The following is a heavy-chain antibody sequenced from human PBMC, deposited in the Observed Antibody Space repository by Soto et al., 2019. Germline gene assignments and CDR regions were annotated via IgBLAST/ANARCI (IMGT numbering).Heavy chain of an antibody. CDR2: IYHGGST. V-gene: IGHV4-30-2*01. CDR3: AGQERVTFDY. J-gene: IGHJ4*02. Sequence: SETLSLTCSVSGASVTRDGNCWTWIRQPPGKGLEFVASIYHGGSTFYNPSLKSRVTISVDTSKNQFSLKLTSVTAADTAVYCCAGQERVTFDYWGQGTLVTVSS. CDR1: GASVTRDGNC.